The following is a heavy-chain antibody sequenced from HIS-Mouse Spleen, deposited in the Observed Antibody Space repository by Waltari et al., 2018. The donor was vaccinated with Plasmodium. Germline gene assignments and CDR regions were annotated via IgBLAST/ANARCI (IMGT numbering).Heavy chain of an antibody. CDR2: INHSGST. Sequence: QVQLQQWGAGLLKPSETLSLTCAVYGGSFSGYYWSWTRQPPGKGLEWIGEINHSGSTNYNPSLKSRVTISVDTSKNQFSLKLSSVTAADTAVYYCARAYYDFWSGYRFDYWGQGTLVTVSS. CDR1: GGSFSGYY. D-gene: IGHD3-3*01. CDR3: ARAYYDFWSGYRFDY. V-gene: IGHV4-34*01. J-gene: IGHJ4*02.